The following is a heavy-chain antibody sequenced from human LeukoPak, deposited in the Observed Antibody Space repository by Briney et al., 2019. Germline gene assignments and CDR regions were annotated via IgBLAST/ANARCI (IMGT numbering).Heavy chain of an antibody. CDR2: IYPGDSDT. J-gene: IGHJ4*02. CDR1: GYSFTSYW. D-gene: IGHD1-1*01. V-gene: IGHV5-51*01. Sequence: GESLKISCKGSGYSFTSYWIGWVRQRPGKGLEWMGVIYPGDSDTRYSPSFQGQVTISADKSISTAYLQWSSLKASDTAMYYCARPNWRNDFDYWGQGTLVTVSS. CDR3: ARPNWRNDFDY.